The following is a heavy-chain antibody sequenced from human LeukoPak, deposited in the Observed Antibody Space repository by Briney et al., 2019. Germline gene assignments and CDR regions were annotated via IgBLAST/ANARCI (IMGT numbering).Heavy chain of an antibody. V-gene: IGHV1-18*01. CDR3: ARVVREENHDATGHYYWFDP. J-gene: IGHJ5*02. D-gene: IGHD2-15*01. CDR1: GYTFTSYG. CDR2: ISAYNGNT. Sequence: ASVKVSCKASGYTFTSYGISWVRQAPGQGLEWMGWISAYNGNTNYVRKLQGRVTMTTDTSTSTAYMELRSLRSDDTAVYYCARVVREENHDATGHYYWFDPWGQGTLVTVSS.